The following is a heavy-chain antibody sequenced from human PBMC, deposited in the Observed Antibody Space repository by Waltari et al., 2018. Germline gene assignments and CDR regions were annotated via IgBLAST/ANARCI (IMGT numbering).Heavy chain of an antibody. CDR2: INPNSRDT. V-gene: IGHV1-2*02. CDR1: GYTFSDFY. J-gene: IGHJ4*02. D-gene: IGHD4-17*01. CDR3: ARGNPLHNGDRMIFAY. Sequence: QVQLVQSGAEVKTPGASVKVSCKASGYTFSDFYMHWVRQAPGQGLEWMEFINPNSRDTKYAQTFQGRVTMTRDMSITTAYMELSSLRSDDTAAYYCARGNPLHNGDRMIFAYWGQGALVAVSS.